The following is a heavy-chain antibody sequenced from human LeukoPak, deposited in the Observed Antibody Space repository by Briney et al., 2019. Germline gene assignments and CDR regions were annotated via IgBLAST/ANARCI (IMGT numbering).Heavy chain of an antibody. Sequence: SVKVSCKASGGTLSSYAISWVRQAPGQGLEWMGGIIPIFGTANYAQKFQGRVTITTDESTSTAYMELSSLRSEDTAVYYCARWNNEGYYYYYYMDGWGKGTTVTVSS. CDR2: IIPIFGTA. J-gene: IGHJ6*03. D-gene: IGHD1/OR15-1a*01. CDR3: ARWNNEGYYYYYYMDG. V-gene: IGHV1-69*05. CDR1: GGTLSSYA.